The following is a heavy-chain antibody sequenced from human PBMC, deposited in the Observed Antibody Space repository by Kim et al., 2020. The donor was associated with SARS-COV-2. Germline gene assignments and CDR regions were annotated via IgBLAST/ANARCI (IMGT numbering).Heavy chain of an antibody. D-gene: IGHD6-19*01. J-gene: IGHJ6*02. V-gene: IGHV3-11*01. CDR2: ISSIGTTM. CDR1: GFTFTDFY. Sequence: GGSLRLSCEASGFTFTDFYMNWIRQAPGKGLEWVSYISSIGTTMYYADSVKGRFTISRDNAKKSLYLQINNLRVEDTAVYYCARARVYSSGWFSGMDVWGQGTTVTVSS. CDR3: ARARVYSSGWFSGMDV.